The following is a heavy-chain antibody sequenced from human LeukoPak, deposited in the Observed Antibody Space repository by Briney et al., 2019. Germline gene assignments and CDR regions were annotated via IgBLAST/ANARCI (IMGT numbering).Heavy chain of an antibody. D-gene: IGHD2-2*01. J-gene: IGHJ4*02. CDR3: AKDRNIVVVPAASPYCFDY. CDR2: IRYDGSNK. Sequence: GGSLRLSCAASGFTFSSYGMHWVRQAPGKGLEWVAFIRYDGSNKYYADSVKGRFTISRDNSKNTLYLQMNSLRAEGTAVYYCAKDRNIVVVPAASPYCFDYWGQGTLVTVSS. V-gene: IGHV3-30*02. CDR1: GFTFSSYG.